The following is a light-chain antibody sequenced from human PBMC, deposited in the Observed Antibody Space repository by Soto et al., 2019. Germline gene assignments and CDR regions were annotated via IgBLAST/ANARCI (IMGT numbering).Light chain of an antibody. Sequence: QAVVTQPPSASGTPGQRVTISCSGSSSNIGSNYVYWYQQLPGTAPKLLIYRNNQRPSGVPHRFSGSKSGTSASLAISGLRSEDEADYYCAAWDDSLRGVFGGGTKVTVL. CDR3: AAWDDSLRGV. V-gene: IGLV1-47*01. J-gene: IGLJ2*01. CDR2: RNN. CDR1: SSNIGSNY.